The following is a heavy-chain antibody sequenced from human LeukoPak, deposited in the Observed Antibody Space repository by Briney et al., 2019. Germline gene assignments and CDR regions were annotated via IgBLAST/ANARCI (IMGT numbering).Heavy chain of an antibody. J-gene: IGHJ4*02. Sequence: SAPLSLPCAVFGGSFIGYYWSWIRQPPGKGLEWIGEINHSGSTNYNPSLKSRVTISVDTSKNQFSLKLSSVSAADTAVYYCARGYYYDSSGLEHYFVYWGQGTRVTASS. V-gene: IGHV4-34*01. CDR2: INHSGST. CDR3: ARGYYYDSSGLEHYFVY. D-gene: IGHD3-22*01. CDR1: GGSFIGYY.